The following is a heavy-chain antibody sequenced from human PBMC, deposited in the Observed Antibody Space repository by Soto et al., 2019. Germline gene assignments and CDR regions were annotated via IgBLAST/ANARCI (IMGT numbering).Heavy chain of an antibody. J-gene: IGHJ3*02. V-gene: IGHV5-51*01. CDR2: IYPGDSDT. Sequence: PGESLKISCKGSGYSFTSYWIGWVRQMPGKGLEWMGIIYPGDSDTRYSPSFQGQVTISADKSISTAYLQWSSLKASDTAMYYCAIRQYYDSSGYSLPDDAFDIWGQGTMVTVSS. CDR3: AIRQYYDSSGYSLPDDAFDI. D-gene: IGHD3-22*01. CDR1: GYSFTSYW.